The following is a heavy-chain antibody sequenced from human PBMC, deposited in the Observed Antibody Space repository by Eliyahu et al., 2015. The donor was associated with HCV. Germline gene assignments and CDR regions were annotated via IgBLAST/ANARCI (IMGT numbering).Heavy chain of an antibody. J-gene: IGHJ6*02. CDR1: GFTFSXYY. CDR3: ARDGGYCSSTSCSGHYYYYGMDV. Sequence: QVQLVESGGGLVKPGGSLRLSCAASGFTFSXYYMSWIRXAPGKGLEWVSXISSSSSYTNYADSVKGRFTISRDNAKNSLYLQMNSLRAEDTAVYYCARDGGYCSSTSCSGHYYYYGMDVWGQGTTVTVSS. CDR2: ISSSSSYT. V-gene: IGHV3-11*05. D-gene: IGHD2-2*01.